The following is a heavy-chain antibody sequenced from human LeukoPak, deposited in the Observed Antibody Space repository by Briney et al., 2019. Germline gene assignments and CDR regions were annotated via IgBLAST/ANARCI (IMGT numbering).Heavy chain of an antibody. D-gene: IGHD1-26*01. Sequence: GGSLRLSCAASGFTVRSNYMSWVRQAPGKGLEWVSIIYSGGSTYYADSVKGRFTISRDNSKNTLYLQMHSLRAEDTAVYYCAKEGRVGAADYWGQGTLVTVSS. CDR1: GFTVRSNY. CDR3: AKEGRVGAADY. J-gene: IGHJ4*02. CDR2: IYSGGST. V-gene: IGHV3-53*01.